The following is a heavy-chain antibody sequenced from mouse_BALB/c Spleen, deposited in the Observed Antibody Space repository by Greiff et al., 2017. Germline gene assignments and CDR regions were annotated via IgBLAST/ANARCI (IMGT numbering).Heavy chain of an antibody. CDR1: GYSITSDYA. V-gene: IGHV3-2*02. CDR3: ARSGYYGSIWFAY. CDR2: ISYSGST. J-gene: IGHJ3*01. D-gene: IGHD1-1*01. Sequence: EVKLVESGPGLVKPSQSLSLTCTVTGYSITSDYAWNWIRQFPGNKLEWMGYISYSGSTSYNPSLKSRISITRDTSKNQFFLQLNSVTTEDTATYYCARSGYYGSIWFAYWGQGTLVTVSA.